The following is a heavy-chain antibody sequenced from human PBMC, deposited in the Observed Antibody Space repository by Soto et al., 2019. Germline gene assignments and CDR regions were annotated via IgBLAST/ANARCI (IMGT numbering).Heavy chain of an antibody. CDR3: AGPGYSSQDY. CDR1: GFTFSSFA. J-gene: IGHJ4*02. V-gene: IGHV3-23*01. CDR2: ISGSGDGT. Sequence: GSLRLSCAASGFTFSSFALSWVRQAPGKGLEWVSAISGSGDGTDYAASVKGRFTISRDNSKNTLYLQMNSLRAEDTAVYYCAGPGYSSQDYWGQGALVTVSS. D-gene: IGHD5-18*01.